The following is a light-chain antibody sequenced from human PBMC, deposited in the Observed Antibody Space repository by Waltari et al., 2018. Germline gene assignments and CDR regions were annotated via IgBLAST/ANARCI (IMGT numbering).Light chain of an antibody. CDR3: LQYYSTPRT. V-gene: IGKV4-1*01. J-gene: IGKJ1*01. Sequence: DIVMTQSPDSLAVSLGERATVNCKSSQSVLYSSNNKNYLAWYQQKPGQPPKLLIYWASTRESGVPDRFSGGGSGTDFTLTISSLQAEDVAVYYCLQYYSTPRTFGQGTKVEIK. CDR1: QSVLYSSNNKNY. CDR2: WAS.